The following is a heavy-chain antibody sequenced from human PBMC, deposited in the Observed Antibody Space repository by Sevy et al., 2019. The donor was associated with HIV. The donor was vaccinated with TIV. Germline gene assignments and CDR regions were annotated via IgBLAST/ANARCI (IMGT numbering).Heavy chain of an antibody. V-gene: IGHV3-23*01. CDR3: AKDIVAVVGDAFDI. Sequence: GGSLRLSCAASGFSFISYAMNWVRQAPGKGLEWVSAISGSDGATYYADSVKGRFSISRDNSKNTLYLQMDSLRAEDTAVYYCAKDIVAVVGDAFDIWGQGTMATVSS. D-gene: IGHD2-15*01. CDR2: ISGSDGAT. J-gene: IGHJ3*02. CDR1: GFSFISYA.